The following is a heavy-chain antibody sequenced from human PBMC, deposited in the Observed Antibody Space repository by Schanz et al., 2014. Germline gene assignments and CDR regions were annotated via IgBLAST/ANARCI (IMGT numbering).Heavy chain of an antibody. CDR1: GFTVSAYS. D-gene: IGHD1-26*01. CDR3: AREVGGSFGQHY. V-gene: IGHV3-66*01. J-gene: IGHJ4*02. Sequence: EVQVVESGGGLVRPGGSLRLSCSGFTVSAYSANWVRQAPGKGLEWVSVIYSGDSTYYADSVKGRFTISRDNAKNSLYLHMSSLRAEDTAVYYCAREVGGSFGQHYWGQGALVTVSS. CDR2: IYSGDST.